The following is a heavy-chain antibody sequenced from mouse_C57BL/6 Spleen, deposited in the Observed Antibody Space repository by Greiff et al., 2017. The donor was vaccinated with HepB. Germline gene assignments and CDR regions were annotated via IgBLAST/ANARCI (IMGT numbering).Heavy chain of an antibody. CDR1: GYTFTDYE. Sequence: QVHVKQSGAELVRPGASVTLSCKASGYTFTDYEMHWVKQTPVHGLEWIGAIDPETGGTAYNQKFKGKAILTADKSSSTAYMELRSLTSEDSAVYYCTRRVDAYWGQGTLVTVSA. J-gene: IGHJ3*01. CDR2: IDPETGGT. V-gene: IGHV1-15*01. CDR3: TRRVDAY.